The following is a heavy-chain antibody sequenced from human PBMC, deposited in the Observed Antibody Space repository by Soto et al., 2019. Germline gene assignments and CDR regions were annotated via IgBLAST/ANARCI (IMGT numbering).Heavy chain of an antibody. CDR2: IYWDDDK. CDR3: AHRRSGYFDS. CDR1: GFSLTETGMG. V-gene: IGHV2-5*02. J-gene: IGHJ4*02. Sequence: QITLKESGPTLVKPTQTLTLTCTFSGFSLTETGMGVGWIRQPPGKALEWLALIYWDDDKRYIPSLKRGLTISKDASKNQVVLTKTNVDAVDTATYYCAHRRSGYFDSWGQGTLVTVSS.